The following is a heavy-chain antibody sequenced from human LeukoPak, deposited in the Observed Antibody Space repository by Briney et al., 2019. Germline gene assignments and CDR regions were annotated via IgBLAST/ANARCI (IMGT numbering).Heavy chain of an antibody. CDR2: ISYDGSNK. CDR1: GFTFSSYA. Sequence: GRSLRLSCAASGFTFSSYAMHWSGKAPAKGLDGVAFISYDGSNKYYADSVKGRFTISRDNSKNTLYLQMNSLRAEDTAVYYCARESVVGGTHPWYFGYWGQGTLVTVSS. CDR3: ARESVVGGTHPWYFGY. D-gene: IGHD1-26*01. V-gene: IGHV3-30*04. J-gene: IGHJ4*02.